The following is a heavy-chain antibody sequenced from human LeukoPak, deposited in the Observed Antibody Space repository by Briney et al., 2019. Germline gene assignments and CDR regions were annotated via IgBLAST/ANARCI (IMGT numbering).Heavy chain of an antibody. CDR3: ARGYYDSSGYYYY. CDR2: ISYDGSNK. CDR1: GFTFSSYA. V-gene: IGHV3-30-3*01. Sequence: PGGSLRPSCAASGFTFSSYAMHWVRQAPGKGLEWVAVISYDGSNKYYADSVKGRFTISRDNSKNTLYLQMNSLRAEDTAVYYCARGYYDSSGYYYYWGQGTLVTVSS. D-gene: IGHD3-22*01. J-gene: IGHJ4*02.